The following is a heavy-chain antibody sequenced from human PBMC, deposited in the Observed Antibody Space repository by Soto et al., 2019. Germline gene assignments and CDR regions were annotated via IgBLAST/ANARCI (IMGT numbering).Heavy chain of an antibody. CDR3: ARDPTWIPEPYYYGMDV. J-gene: IGHJ6*02. CDR1: GYTFTSYG. V-gene: IGHV1-69*06. D-gene: IGHD5-18*01. CDR2: ISPICGTA. Sequence: GGSVKVSCKASGYTFTSYGVSWVRQAPGQGLEWMGGISPICGTANYARKFQGRVTMTADKSTSTAYMELSSLRSEDTAVYYCARDPTWIPEPYYYGMDVWGQGTTVTVSS.